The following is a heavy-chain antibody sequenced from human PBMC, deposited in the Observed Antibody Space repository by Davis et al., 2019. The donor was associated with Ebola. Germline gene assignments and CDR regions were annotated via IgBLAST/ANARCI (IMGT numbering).Heavy chain of an antibody. CDR1: GFTFSSYS. CDR2: ISSSSSYI. CDR3: AHLMGLLWFGEPQGDAFDI. Sequence: GESLKISCAASGFTFSSYSMNWVRQAPGKGLEWVSSISSSSSYIYYADSVKGRFTISRDNAKNSLYLQMNSLRAEDTAVYYCAHLMGLLWFGEPQGDAFDIWGQGTMVTVSS. D-gene: IGHD3-10*01. J-gene: IGHJ3*02. V-gene: IGHV3-21*01.